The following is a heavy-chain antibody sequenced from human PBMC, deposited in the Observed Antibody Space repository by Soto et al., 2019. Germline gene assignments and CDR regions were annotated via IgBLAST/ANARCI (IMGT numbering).Heavy chain of an antibody. CDR1: GYTFTSYA. V-gene: IGHV1-3*01. D-gene: IGHD3-9*01. J-gene: IGHJ4*02. CDR3: ARIRILTGSSDY. CDR2: INAGNGNT. Sequence: QVQLVQSGAEVKKPGASVKVSCKASGYTFTSYAMHWVRQAPGQRLEWMGWINAGNGNTKYSQKFQGRVTITRDTSASTAYIELSSLRSEDTAVYYCARIRILTGSSDYWGQGTLVTVSS.